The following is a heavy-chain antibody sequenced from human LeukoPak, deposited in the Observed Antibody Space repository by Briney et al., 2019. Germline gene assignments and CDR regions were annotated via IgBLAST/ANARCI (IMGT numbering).Heavy chain of an antibody. CDR3: ARQTAMGRSGDY. V-gene: IGHV5-51*01. CDR1: GSSFTSYW. Sequence: GESLKISCKASGSSFTSYWIGWARQMPGKGLEGMGIIDPSDSETRYTPSFQGQVTISVDKSLTTADLQWNSLKASDTAMYYCARQTAMGRSGDYWGQGTLVTVSS. CDR2: IDPSDSET. D-gene: IGHD5-18*01. J-gene: IGHJ4*02.